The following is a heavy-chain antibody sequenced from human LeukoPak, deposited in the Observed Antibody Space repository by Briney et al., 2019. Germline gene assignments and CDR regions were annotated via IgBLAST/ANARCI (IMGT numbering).Heavy chain of an antibody. Sequence: SETLSLTCAVYGGSFSGYYWSWIRQPPGKGLEWIGEINHSGSTNYNPSLKSRVTISVDTSKNQFSLKLSSVTAADTAVYYCAREGRWEYYFDYWGQGTLVTVSS. V-gene: IGHV4-34*01. CDR1: GGSFSGYY. J-gene: IGHJ4*02. CDR2: INHSGST. CDR3: AREGRWEYYFDY. D-gene: IGHD1-26*01.